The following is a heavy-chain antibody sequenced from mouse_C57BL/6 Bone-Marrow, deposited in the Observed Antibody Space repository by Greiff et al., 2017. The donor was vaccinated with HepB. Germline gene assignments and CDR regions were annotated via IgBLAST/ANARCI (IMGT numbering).Heavy chain of an antibody. J-gene: IGHJ4*01. CDR3: ARSGFITTVGDAMDY. D-gene: IGHD1-1*01. Sequence: QVQLKQPGAELVKPGASVKLSCKASGYTFTSYWMHWVKQRPGRGLEWIGRIDPNSGGTKYNEKFKSKATLTVDKPSSTAYMQLSSLTSEDSAVYYCARSGFITTVGDAMDYWGQGTSVTVSS. V-gene: IGHV1-72*01. CDR2: IDPNSGGT. CDR1: GYTFTSYW.